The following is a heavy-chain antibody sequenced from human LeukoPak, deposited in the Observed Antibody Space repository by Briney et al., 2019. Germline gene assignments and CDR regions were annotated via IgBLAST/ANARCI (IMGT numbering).Heavy chain of an antibody. Sequence: SGGSLRLSCAASGFTFSSYAMSWVRQAPGKGLEWVSAISGSGGCTYYADSVKGRFTISRDNSKNTLYLQMNSLRAEDTAVYYCVKAQGAVATYYYYGMDVWGQGTTVTVSS. J-gene: IGHJ6*02. CDR3: VKAQGAVATYYYYGMDV. D-gene: IGHD2-21*02. CDR2: ISGSGGCT. CDR1: GFTFSSYA. V-gene: IGHV3-23*01.